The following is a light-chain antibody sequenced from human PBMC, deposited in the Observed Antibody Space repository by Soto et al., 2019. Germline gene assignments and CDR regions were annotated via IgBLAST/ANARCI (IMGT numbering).Light chain of an antibody. J-gene: IGKJ4*01. V-gene: IGKV3D-20*02. CDR3: QSRST. CDR2: GAS. CDR1: QSVSSSY. Sequence: EIVLTQSPGTLSLSPGERVTVSCRASQSVSSSYVAWYQQKPGQAPRLLIYGASSRATGIPDRFSGSGSRTYFTLTINRLDPEDFAVYYCQSRSTFGGGTKVEIK.